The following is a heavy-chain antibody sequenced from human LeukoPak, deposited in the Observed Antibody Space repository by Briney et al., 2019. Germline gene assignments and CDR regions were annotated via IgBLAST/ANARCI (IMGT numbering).Heavy chain of an antibody. CDR3: ARVKELLWFGELSPAYFDY. CDR1: GYTFTSYG. Sequence: ASVKVSCKASGYTFTSYGISWVRQAPGQGLEWMGWISAYNGNTNYAQKLQGRVTMTTDTSTSTAYMELRSLRSDDTAVYYCARVKELLWFGELSPAYFDYWGQGTLVTVSS. V-gene: IGHV1-18*01. D-gene: IGHD3-10*01. CDR2: ISAYNGNT. J-gene: IGHJ4*02.